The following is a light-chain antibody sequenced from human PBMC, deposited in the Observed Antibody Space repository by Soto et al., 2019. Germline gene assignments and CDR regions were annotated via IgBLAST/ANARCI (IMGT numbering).Light chain of an antibody. V-gene: IGLV1-51*01. CDR1: SSNIGGNS. CDR2: DDN. J-gene: IGLJ1*01. Sequence: QSVMTQPPSVSAAPGQKVTISCSGTSSNIGGNSVSWYQQHPGTAPKLLIYDDNNRPPSIVDRFSGSKSGTSATLGTTGFQTGDEADYYCGSWDSSLSAYVFGTGTKVTVL. CDR3: GSWDSSLSAYV.